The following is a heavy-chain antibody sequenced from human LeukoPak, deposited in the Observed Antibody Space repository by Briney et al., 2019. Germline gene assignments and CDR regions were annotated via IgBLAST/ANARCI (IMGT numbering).Heavy chain of an antibody. J-gene: IGHJ4*02. CDR2: IYYSWST. V-gene: IGHV4-31*03. Sequence: SETLSLTCTVSGGSISSGGYYWSWIRQHPGRGLEWVGYIYYSWSTYYNPSLKSRVTISVDTSKNQFSLKLSSVTAADTAVYYCARGRQVSGSPIFDYWGQGTLVTVSS. CDR3: ARGRQVSGSPIFDY. D-gene: IGHD3-10*01. CDR1: GGSISSGGYY.